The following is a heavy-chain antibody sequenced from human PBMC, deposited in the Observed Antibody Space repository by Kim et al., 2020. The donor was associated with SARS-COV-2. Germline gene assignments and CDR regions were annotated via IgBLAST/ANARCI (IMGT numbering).Heavy chain of an antibody. CDR2: ISYDGSNK. CDR3: AKGESGSCQAPPFDY. CDR1: GFTFSSYG. D-gene: IGHD2-15*01. V-gene: IGHV3-30*18. Sequence: GGSLRLSCAASGFTFSSYGMHWVRQAPGKGLEWVAVISYDGSNKYYADSVKGRFTISRDNSKNTLYLQMNSLRAEDTAVYYCAKGESGSCQAPPFDYWGQGTLVTVSS. J-gene: IGHJ4*02.